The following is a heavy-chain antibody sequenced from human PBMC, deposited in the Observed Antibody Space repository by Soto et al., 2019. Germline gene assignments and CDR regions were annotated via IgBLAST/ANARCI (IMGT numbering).Heavy chain of an antibody. D-gene: IGHD5-12*01. V-gene: IGHV4-59*01. J-gene: IGHJ6*02. CDR2: IYYSGST. Sequence: SETLSLTCTVSGGSISSYYWSWIRQPPGKGLEWIGYIYYSGSTNYNPSLKSRVTISVDTSKNQFSLKLSSVTAADTAVYYCARSGYSGYDSPSRYYYYGMDVWGQGTTVTVS. CDR3: ARSGYSGYDSPSRYYYYGMDV. CDR1: GGSISSYY.